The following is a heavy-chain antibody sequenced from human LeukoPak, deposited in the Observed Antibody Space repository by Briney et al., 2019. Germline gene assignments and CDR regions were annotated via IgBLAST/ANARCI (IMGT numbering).Heavy chain of an antibody. Sequence: PGGSLRLSCAASGFTFSSDGMHWVRQAPGKGLEWVAVISYDGSNKYYADSVKGRFTISRDNSKNTLYLQMNSLRAEDTAVYYCAKDAFGEYYYMDVWGKGTTVTVSS. V-gene: IGHV3-30*18. CDR1: GFTFSSDG. J-gene: IGHJ6*03. D-gene: IGHD3-10*01. CDR2: ISYDGSNK. CDR3: AKDAFGEYYYMDV.